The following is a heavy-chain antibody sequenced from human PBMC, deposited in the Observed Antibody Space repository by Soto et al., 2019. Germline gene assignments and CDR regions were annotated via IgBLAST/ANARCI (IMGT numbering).Heavy chain of an antibody. Sequence: EVQLLESGGDLVRPGGSLRLSCAASGFTFDNYAMTWVRQAPGKGLEWVSTIHISGSSTQYAVSVKDRFTISRDDSRNRMYLLLDRLSAEDTALYYCERDAQDARTPDAYDIWGQGTMVTVSS. CDR2: IHISGSST. CDR3: ERDAQDARTPDAYDI. CDR1: GFTFDNYA. J-gene: IGHJ3*02. V-gene: IGHV3-23*01. D-gene: IGHD2-15*01.